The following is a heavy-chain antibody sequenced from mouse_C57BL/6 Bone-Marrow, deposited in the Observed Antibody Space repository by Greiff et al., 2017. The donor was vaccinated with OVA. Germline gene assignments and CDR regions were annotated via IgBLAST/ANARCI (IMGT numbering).Heavy chain of an antibody. Sequence: VQLQQSGAELVRPGASVKLSCTASGFNIKDDYMHWVKQRPEQGLEWIGWIDPENGDTEYASKFQGKATITADTSSNTAYLQLSSLTSEDTAVYYCTRGGSPLYAMDYWGQGTSVTVSS. CDR2: IDPENGDT. J-gene: IGHJ4*01. D-gene: IGHD1-1*01. V-gene: IGHV14-4*01. CDR3: TRGGSPLYAMDY. CDR1: GFNIKDDY.